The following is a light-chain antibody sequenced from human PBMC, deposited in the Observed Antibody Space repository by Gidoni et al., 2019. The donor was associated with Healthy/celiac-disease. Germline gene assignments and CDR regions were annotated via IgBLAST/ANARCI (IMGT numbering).Light chain of an antibody. J-gene: IGLJ1*01. CDR1: RSDVAGYDY. CDR2: EVS. V-gene: IGLV2-8*01. CDR3: SSYAGSNNV. Sequence: SAPTHPPSASWSAGRSVTISCTGTRSDVAGYDYVSWYQQHPGKAPKLMIYEVSKRPSGVPDRFSGSKSGSTASLTVSGLQAEDEADYYCSSYAGSNNVFGTGTKVTVL.